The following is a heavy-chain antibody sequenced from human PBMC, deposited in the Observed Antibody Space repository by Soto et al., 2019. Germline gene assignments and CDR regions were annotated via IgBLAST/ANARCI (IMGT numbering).Heavy chain of an antibody. CDR3: ANPFYGDYKGAFDI. D-gene: IGHD4-17*01. CDR1: GFTFSSYW. CDR2: ISSDGSST. J-gene: IGHJ3*02. V-gene: IGHV3-74*01. Sequence: GGSLRLSCAASGFTFSSYWMHWVRQAPGKGLVWVSGISSDGSSTSYADSVKGRFTISRDNAKNTLYLQMNSLRAEDTAVYYCANPFYGDYKGAFDIWGQGTMVTVSS.